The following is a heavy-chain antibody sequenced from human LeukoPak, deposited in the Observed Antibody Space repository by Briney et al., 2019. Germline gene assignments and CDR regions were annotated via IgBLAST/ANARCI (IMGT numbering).Heavy chain of an antibody. D-gene: IGHD2-2*01. Sequence: GGPLRLSCAASGFTFSSYSMNWVRQAPGKGLEWVSSISSSSSYIYYADSVKGRFTISRDNAKNSLYLQMNSLRAEDTAVYYCARDLRYCSSTSCYAGVDYWGQGTLVTVSS. V-gene: IGHV3-21*01. CDR2: ISSSSSYI. CDR1: GFTFSSYS. J-gene: IGHJ4*02. CDR3: ARDLRYCSSTSCYAGVDY.